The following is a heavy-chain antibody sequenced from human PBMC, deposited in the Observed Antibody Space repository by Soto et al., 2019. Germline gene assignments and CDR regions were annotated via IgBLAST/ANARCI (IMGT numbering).Heavy chain of an antibody. CDR3: GRGRSGQIVVFY. V-gene: IGHV1-2*02. D-gene: IGHD1-26*01. Sequence: ASVKVSCKASGYTFTGHYIHWVRQAPEQGPEWMGEIGPESGATRYAQRFQGRVTMTRDMSITTVYMELNNLSPDGTAVYYCGRGRSGQIVVFYWGQGTPVTVSS. CDR1: GYTFTGHY. CDR2: IGPESGAT. J-gene: IGHJ4*02.